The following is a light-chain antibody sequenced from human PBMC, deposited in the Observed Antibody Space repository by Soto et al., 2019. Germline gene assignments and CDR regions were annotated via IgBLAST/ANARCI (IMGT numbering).Light chain of an antibody. Sequence: NFMLTQPHSVSESPGKTVTISCTRTSGSIASNYVQWYQQRPDSAPATLIYGDTLRPSGVPDRFSGSIDSSSNSASLTISGLQIEHEADYYCQSYGVFGGRTKLTVL. CDR2: GDT. CDR3: QSYGV. J-gene: IGLJ2*01. V-gene: IGLV6-57*04. CDR1: SGSIASNY.